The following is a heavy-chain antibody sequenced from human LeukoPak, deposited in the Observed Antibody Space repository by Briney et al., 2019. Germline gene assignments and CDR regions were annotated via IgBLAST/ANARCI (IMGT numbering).Heavy chain of an antibody. J-gene: IGHJ4*02. CDR1: GDSIRSSDNY. D-gene: IGHD3-22*01. V-gene: IGHV4-39*01. CDR2: CYYSRNT. CDR3: ARQPHYWYDNSAR. Sequence: SETLSLTCTVSGDSIRSSDNYWGRLRQPPGKGLEWFGSCYYSRNTYYNPSLKSRVTISVDTSKNQLSLTLTSVSAADTAVYYCARQPHYWYDNSARWGQGTLVSVCS.